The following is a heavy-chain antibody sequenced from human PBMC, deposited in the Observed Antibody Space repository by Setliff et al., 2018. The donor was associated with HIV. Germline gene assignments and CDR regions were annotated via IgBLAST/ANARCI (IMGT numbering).Heavy chain of an antibody. Sequence: LSLTCGVSGFSLSSGYFWGWIRQSPGKGLEWLGYIYHSGGVNYNPSLKGRGTISLDTSKNQFSLRLTSVTAADTAVYYCARRGYSGYASGWFGPWGQGTLVTVSS. CDR1: GFSLSSGYF. CDR3: ARRGYSGYASGWFGP. J-gene: IGHJ5*02. D-gene: IGHD5-12*01. V-gene: IGHV4-38-2*01. CDR2: IYHSGGV.